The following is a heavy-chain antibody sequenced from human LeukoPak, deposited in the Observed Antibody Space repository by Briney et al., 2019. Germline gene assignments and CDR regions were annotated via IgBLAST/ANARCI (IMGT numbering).Heavy chain of an antibody. CDR1: GYTFTSYG. J-gene: IGHJ4*02. CDR3: ARGGYYYDSSGYSLDY. V-gene: IGHV1-18*01. Sequence: ASVKVSCKASGYTFTSYGISWVRQAPGQGLEWMGWISAYNGNTNYAQKLQGRVTMTTDTSTSTAYMELRSLRSDDTAVYYCARGGYYYDSSGYSLDYWGQGTLVTVSS. CDR2: ISAYNGNT. D-gene: IGHD3-22*01.